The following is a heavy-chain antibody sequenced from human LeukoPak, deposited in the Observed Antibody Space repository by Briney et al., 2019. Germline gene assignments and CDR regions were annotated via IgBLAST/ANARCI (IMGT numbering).Heavy chain of an antibody. V-gene: IGHV3-30*02. CDR3: ARAKGQNLLNEY. Sequence: GGSLRLSCAASGFTFSSYGMLWVRQAPGKGLEWVAFIRYDGSNKYYADSVKGRFTISRDNAKNSLYLKMNSLRAEDTAVYYCARAKGQNLLNEYWGQGTLVTVSS. CDR1: GFTFSSYG. J-gene: IGHJ4*02. CDR2: IRYDGSNK.